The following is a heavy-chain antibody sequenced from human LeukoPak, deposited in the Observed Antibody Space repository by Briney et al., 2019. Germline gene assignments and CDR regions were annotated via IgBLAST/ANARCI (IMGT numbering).Heavy chain of an antibody. CDR1: GGSFSGYY. Sequence: SETLSLTCAVYGGSFSGYYWSWIRQPPGKGLEWIGEINHSGSTNYNPSLKSRVTISVDTSKNQFSLKLSSVTAADTAVYYCARWNQLLFRVIDYWGQGTLVTVSS. CDR3: ARWNQLLFRVIDY. V-gene: IGHV4-34*01. D-gene: IGHD2-2*01. J-gene: IGHJ4*02. CDR2: INHSGST.